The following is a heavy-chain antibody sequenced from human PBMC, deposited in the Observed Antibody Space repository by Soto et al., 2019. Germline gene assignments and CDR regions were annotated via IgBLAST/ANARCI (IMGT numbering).Heavy chain of an antibody. CDR1: GFTFSDYG. CDR3: ARDVCRRSSPYYLDAFDI. CDR2: ITQDETKK. V-gene: IGHV3-7*05. Sequence: EVQLVESGGGLVQPGESLRLSCAASGFTFSDYGMTWVRQAPGKGLEWVANITQDETKKSYLDSVRGRFTTSKENARTSLYLQMDSLRAEAAALYYWARDVCRRSSPYYLDAFDIWGLGTMVTVSS. D-gene: IGHD3-22*01. J-gene: IGHJ3*02.